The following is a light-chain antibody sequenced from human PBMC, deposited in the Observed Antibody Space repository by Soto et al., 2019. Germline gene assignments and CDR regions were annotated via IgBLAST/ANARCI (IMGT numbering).Light chain of an antibody. CDR3: SSYAGSSNV. CDR2: EVN. CDR1: SSDVGGYNY. V-gene: IGLV2-8*01. Sequence: QSALTQPPSASGSPGQSVAISCTGTSSDVGGYNYVSWYQQHPGKAPKLMIYEVNKRPSGVPDRFSGSKSGNTASLAVSGLKAEDEAVSYCSSYAGSSNVFGTGTKLTVL. J-gene: IGLJ1*01.